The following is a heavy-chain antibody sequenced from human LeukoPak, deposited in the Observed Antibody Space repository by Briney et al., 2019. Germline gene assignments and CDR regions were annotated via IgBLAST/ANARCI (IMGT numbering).Heavy chain of an antibody. CDR1: RDSISSYY. V-gene: IGHV4-4*08. CDR2: VYSGGTT. Sequence: PSETLSLTCTVSRDSISSYYWTWIRQSPGKGQEWIGFVYSGGTTNHNPSLKSRVTVSIDTSKNQFYLKLKSVTATDTAVYYCARGKDFWTGYYSGNVCSAFDYWGQGIQLIVSS. J-gene: IGHJ4*02. D-gene: IGHD3/OR15-3a*01. CDR3: ARGKDFWTGYYSGNVCSAFDY.